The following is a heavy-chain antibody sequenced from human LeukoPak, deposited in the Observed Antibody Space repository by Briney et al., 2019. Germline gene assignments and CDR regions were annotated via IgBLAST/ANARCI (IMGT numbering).Heavy chain of an antibody. CDR3: ARHSSMTTVVFYY. Sequence: SETLSLICTVSGGSISSSNYYWGWLRQPPGRGLEWLGSIYYSGSTYYNPSLKSRVTISVDTSKRQFSLKLNSVTAADTAVYYCARHSSMTTVVFYYWGQGTLVTVSA. J-gene: IGHJ4*02. V-gene: IGHV4-39*01. CDR2: IYYSGST. CDR1: GGSISSSNYY. D-gene: IGHD4-23*01.